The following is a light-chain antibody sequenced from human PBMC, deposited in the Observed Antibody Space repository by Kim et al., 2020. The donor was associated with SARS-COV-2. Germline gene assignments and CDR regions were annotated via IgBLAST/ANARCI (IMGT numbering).Light chain of an antibody. CDR1: QGISSY. Sequence: AATGDRVNITCRASQGISSYLAWYQQKPGKAPKLLIYAASTLQSGVPSRFSGSGSGTDFTLTISCLQSEDVATYYCQQYYGFPLTFGGGTKVDIK. CDR2: AAS. CDR3: QQYYGFPLT. V-gene: IGKV1-8*01. J-gene: IGKJ4*01.